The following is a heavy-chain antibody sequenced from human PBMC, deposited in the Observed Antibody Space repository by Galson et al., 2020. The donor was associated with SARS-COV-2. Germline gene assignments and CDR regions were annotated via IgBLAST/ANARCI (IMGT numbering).Heavy chain of an antibody. Sequence: SQTLSLTCTVSGGSIIAYYWSWIRQPPGKGLEWIGYIYYSGFTNYNPSRQSRVTISVDTAKNQLSLKLNSLTAADTAVYYCARWKEGLEYWGQGMLVTVSS. CDR2: IYYSGFT. CDR3: ARWKEGLEY. CDR1: GGSIIAYY. D-gene: IGHD1-1*01. V-gene: IGHV4-59*01. J-gene: IGHJ4*02.